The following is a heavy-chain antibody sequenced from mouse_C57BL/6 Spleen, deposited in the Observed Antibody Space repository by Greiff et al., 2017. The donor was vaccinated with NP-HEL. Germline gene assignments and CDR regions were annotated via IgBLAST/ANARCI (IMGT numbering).Heavy chain of an antibody. J-gene: IGHJ3*01. Sequence: QVQLQQPGTELVKPGASVKLSCKASGYTFTSYWMHWVKQRPGQGLEWIGNINPSNGGTNFNEKFKSKATLTVDKSSSTAYMQLSSLTSEDSAVYYCARERIYYYGSSQAWFAYWGQGTLVTVSA. D-gene: IGHD1-1*01. CDR1: GYTFTSYW. CDR3: ARERIYYYGSSQAWFAY. CDR2: INPSNGGT. V-gene: IGHV1-53*01.